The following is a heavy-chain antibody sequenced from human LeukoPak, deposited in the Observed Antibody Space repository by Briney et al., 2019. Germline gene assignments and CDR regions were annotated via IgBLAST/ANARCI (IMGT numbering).Heavy chain of an antibody. CDR2: IYSGGST. V-gene: IGHV3-66*01. CDR1: GFTVGSNT. Sequence: PGGSLRLSCAASGFTVGSNTMSWVRQAPGKGLEWVSIIYSGGSTSYADSVKGRFTISSDNSKNTLYLQMNSLRTEDTAVYYCARGGSYFDISGYYFYWGQGTLVTVSS. CDR3: ARGGSYFDISGYYFY. J-gene: IGHJ4*02. D-gene: IGHD3-22*01.